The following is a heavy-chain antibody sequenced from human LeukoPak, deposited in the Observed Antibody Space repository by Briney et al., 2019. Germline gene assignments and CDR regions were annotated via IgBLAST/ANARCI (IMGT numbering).Heavy chain of an antibody. V-gene: IGHV3-7*05. CDR3: ASDTAGFDY. CDR2: IKPDGNEK. Sequence: PGGSLRLSCAASGFTFSTYWMSWVRQAPGRGLEWVANIKPDGNEKYSVDSVRGRFTISRDNAKNSLYLQMNSLRAEDTAVYYCASDTAGFDYWGQGTLVTVSS. J-gene: IGHJ4*02. CDR1: GFTFSTYW.